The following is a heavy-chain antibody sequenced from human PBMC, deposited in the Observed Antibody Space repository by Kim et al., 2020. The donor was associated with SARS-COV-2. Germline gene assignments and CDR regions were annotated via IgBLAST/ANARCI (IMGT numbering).Heavy chain of an antibody. CDR3: ARAEVYGSGSYFDY. V-gene: IGHV1-69*01. D-gene: IGHD3-10*01. J-gene: IGHJ4*02. Sequence: QKFQGRVTITADESTSTAYMGLSSLRSEDTAVYYCARAEVYGSGSYFDYWGQGTLVTVSS.